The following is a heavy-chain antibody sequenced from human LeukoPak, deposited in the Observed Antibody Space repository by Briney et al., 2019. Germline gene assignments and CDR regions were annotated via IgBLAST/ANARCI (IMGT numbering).Heavy chain of an antibody. CDR1: AFTFRNYA. CDR3: AKGYTSGWFDFDY. J-gene: IGHJ4*02. D-gene: IGHD6-19*01. Sequence: GGSLRLSCAASAFTFRNYAMSWVRQAPGKGLDWVSTISGSGANTYYVDSVKGRFTISRDNSKYTLYLQMNSLRAEDTAVYYCAKGYTSGWFDFDYWGQGTLVTVSS. CDR2: ISGSGANT. V-gene: IGHV3-23*01.